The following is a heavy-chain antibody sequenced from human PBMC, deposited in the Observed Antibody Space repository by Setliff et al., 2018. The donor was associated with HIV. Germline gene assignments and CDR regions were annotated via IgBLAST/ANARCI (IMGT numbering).Heavy chain of an antibody. CDR1: GFTFSSYS. V-gene: IGHV3-74*01. CDR2: INSDGSST. J-gene: IGHJ4*02. D-gene: IGHD6-13*01. CDR3: ARGGSNSWSPFDY. Sequence: PGGSLRLSCAASGFTFSSYSMNWVRQAPGKGLVWVSRINSDGSSTTYADSVKGRFTISRDNAKNTLYLQMNSLRAEDTAVYYCARGGSNSWSPFDYWGQGTLVTVSS.